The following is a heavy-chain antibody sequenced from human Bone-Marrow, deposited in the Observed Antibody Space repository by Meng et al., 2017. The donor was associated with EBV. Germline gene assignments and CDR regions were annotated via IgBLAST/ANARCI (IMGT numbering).Heavy chain of an antibody. Sequence: VRRGESGVELKKPGAVVKGSCKASGHTFSSSGFTWVRKAPGQGLEWMGWVSAYNGNTTYAQNLQGRVTMTADTSTSTAYMELRSLRSDDTAVYYCARAYYGSGSYYGGFDYWGQGTLVTVSS. J-gene: IGHJ4*02. D-gene: IGHD3-10*01. V-gene: IGHV1-18*01. CDR1: GHTFSSSG. CDR2: VSAYNGNT. CDR3: ARAYYGSGSYYGGFDY.